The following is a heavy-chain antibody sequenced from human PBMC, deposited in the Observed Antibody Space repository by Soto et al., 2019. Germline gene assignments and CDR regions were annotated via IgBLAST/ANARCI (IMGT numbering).Heavy chain of an antibody. Sequence: EVQLLESGGDLVQPGGSLRLSCAPSGFTFSTYAMNWVRQAPGKGLEWVSGISGNGDKTYYADYVKGRFTISRDNSKKMLYLQMNTLRAEDTAVYYCAKDPGYTYGHGLDVWGQWTTVTVSS. D-gene: IGHD5-18*01. CDR2: ISGNGDKT. V-gene: IGHV3-23*01. CDR1: GFTFSTYA. CDR3: AKDPGYTYGHGLDV. J-gene: IGHJ6*02.